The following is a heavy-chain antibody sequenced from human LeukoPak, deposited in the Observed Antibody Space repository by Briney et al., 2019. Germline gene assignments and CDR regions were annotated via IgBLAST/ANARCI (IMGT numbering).Heavy chain of an antibody. Sequence: PSETLSLTCTVSGYSISSGYYWGWIRQPPGKGLEWIGSIYHSGSTYYNPSLKSRVTISVDTSKNQFSLKLSSVTAADTAVYYCARGRPNYYDSSGYSDYWGQGTLVTVSS. CDR2: IYHSGST. V-gene: IGHV4-38-2*02. D-gene: IGHD3-22*01. CDR1: GYSISSGYY. J-gene: IGHJ4*02. CDR3: ARGRPNYYDSSGYSDY.